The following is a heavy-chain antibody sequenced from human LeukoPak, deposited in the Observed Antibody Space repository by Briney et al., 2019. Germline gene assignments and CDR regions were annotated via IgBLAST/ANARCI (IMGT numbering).Heavy chain of an antibody. D-gene: IGHD6-19*01. V-gene: IGHV4-4*07. J-gene: IGHJ4*02. Sequence: WETLTLTCTVSGSSISNHYWTWIRQPAGKGLEWIGRIYTSGGTNYNPSLKTRGTMSVDTSKNQVSLKLSSVTAADTAMYYCARAAEYSSGWYLFDYWGRGILVTVSA. CDR1: GSSISNHY. CDR2: IYTSGGT. CDR3: ARAAEYSSGWYLFDY.